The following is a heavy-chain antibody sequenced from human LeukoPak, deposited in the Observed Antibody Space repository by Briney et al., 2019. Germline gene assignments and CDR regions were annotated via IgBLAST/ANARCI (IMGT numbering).Heavy chain of an antibody. D-gene: IGHD1-14*01. CDR3: AREAPGGFDP. CDR1: GGSISSYY. CDR2: IYYSGST. J-gene: IGHJ5*02. Sequence: SETLSLTCTVSGGSISSYYWSWIRQPPGKGLEWIGYIYYSGSTNYNPSLKSRVTISVDTSKDQFSLKLSSVTAADTAVYYCAREAPGGFDPWGQGTLVTVSS. V-gene: IGHV4-59*01.